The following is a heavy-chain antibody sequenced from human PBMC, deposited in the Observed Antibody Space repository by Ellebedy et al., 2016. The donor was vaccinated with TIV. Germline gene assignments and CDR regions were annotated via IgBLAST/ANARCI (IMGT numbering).Heavy chain of an antibody. CDR1: GGSFSGYY. D-gene: IGHD1-7*01. Sequence: SETLSLXCAVYGGSFSGYYWSWIRQPPGKGLEWIGEINHSGSTNYNPSLKSRVTISVDTSKNQFSLRLSSVTAADTAVYYCARVVGDRTTGQRFYFDYWGPGTLVTVSS. CDR3: ARVVGDRTTGQRFYFDY. J-gene: IGHJ4*02. V-gene: IGHV4-34*01. CDR2: INHSGST.